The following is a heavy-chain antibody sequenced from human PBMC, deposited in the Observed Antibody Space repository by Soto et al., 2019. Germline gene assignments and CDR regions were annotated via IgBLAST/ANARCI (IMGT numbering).Heavy chain of an antibody. V-gene: IGHV3-33*01. CDR2: IWYDGSNK. J-gene: IGHJ4*02. D-gene: IGHD1-26*01. CDR1: GFTFSSYG. CDR3: ARDLSGSYSEYYFDY. Sequence: QVQLVESGGGVVQPGRSLRLSCAASGFTFSSYGMHWVRQAPGKGLEWVAVIWYDGSNKYYADSVKGRFTISRDNSKSMLYLQMNSLRAEDTAVYYCARDLSGSYSEYYFDYWGQGTLVTVSS.